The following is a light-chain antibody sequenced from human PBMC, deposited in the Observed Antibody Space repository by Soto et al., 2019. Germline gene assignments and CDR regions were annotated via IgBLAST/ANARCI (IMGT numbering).Light chain of an antibody. V-gene: IGKV3-15*01. CDR3: QQYYNWPRT. J-gene: IGKJ1*01. Sequence: EIVMTQSPATLSVSPGDRATLSCRASQSVSSTLAWYQQKPGQAPRLLIYGASTRATDIPARFSGSGSGTEFTLTISSLQSEDFAVYYCQQYYNWPRTFGQGTKVDIK. CDR2: GAS. CDR1: QSVSST.